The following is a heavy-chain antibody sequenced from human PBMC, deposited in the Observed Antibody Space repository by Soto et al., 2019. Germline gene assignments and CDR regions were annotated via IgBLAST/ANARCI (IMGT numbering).Heavy chain of an antibody. V-gene: IGHV3-23*01. D-gene: IGHD4-17*01. J-gene: IGHJ3*02. Sequence: GGSLRLSCTASGFNFGSYAMSWVRQAPGKGLEWVSAISGSGGSTHYADSVKGRFTISRNNSKNTLYLQMNSLRAEDTAVYYCAKDRIPYGDYMGAFDIWGQGTMVTVSS. CDR2: ISGSGGST. CDR3: AKDRIPYGDYMGAFDI. CDR1: GFNFGSYA.